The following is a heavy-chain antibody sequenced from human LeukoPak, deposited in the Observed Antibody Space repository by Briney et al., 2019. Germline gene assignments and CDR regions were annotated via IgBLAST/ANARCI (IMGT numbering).Heavy chain of an antibody. CDR1: GGTFSSYA. D-gene: IGHD6-13*01. Sequence: ASVKLSCKASGGTFSSYAISWVRQAPGQGLEWMGGIIPIFGTANYAQKFQGRVTITADESTSTAYMELSSLTSEDTAVYYCARLRPGIAAAPDYWSKGTLVTVSS. CDR2: IIPIFGTA. CDR3: ARLRPGIAAAPDY. J-gene: IGHJ4*02. V-gene: IGHV1-69*13.